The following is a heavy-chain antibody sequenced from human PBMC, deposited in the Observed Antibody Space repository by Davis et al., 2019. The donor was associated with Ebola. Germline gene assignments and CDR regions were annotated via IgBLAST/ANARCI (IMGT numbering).Heavy chain of an antibody. D-gene: IGHD4-17*01. J-gene: IGHJ4*02. CDR1: GVTFSSYA. V-gene: IGHV1-69*04. CDR3: ARGYGDATFDY. CDR2: IIPILGIA. Sequence: SVKVSCKASGVTFSSYAISWVRQAPGQGLEWMGRIIPILGIANYAQKFQGRITITADKSTSTAYMELSSLRSEDTAVYYCARGYGDATFDYWGQGTLVTVSS.